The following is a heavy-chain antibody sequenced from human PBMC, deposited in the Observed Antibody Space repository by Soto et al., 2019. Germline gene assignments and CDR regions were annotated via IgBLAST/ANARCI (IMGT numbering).Heavy chain of an antibody. CDR1: GFTFSTYS. D-gene: IGHD5-12*01. V-gene: IGHV3-48*01. J-gene: IGHJ6*02. CDR2: ITKSSRTI. CDR3: TRDHGYGYGMDV. Sequence: GGSLRLSCAASGFTFSTYSMNWVRQAPGKGLEWISYITKSSRTIYYADSVKGRFTISRDNAKNSLYLQMNSLRAEDTAVYYCTRDHGYGYGMDVWGQGTTVTVS.